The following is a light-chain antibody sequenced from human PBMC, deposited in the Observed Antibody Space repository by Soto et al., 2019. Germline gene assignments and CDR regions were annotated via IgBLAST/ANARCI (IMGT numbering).Light chain of an antibody. V-gene: IGLV2-23*01. CDR3: FSYANRRTWGYV. Sequence: QSALTQPASVSGSPGQSITISCTGANSDVGNYNLVSWYQQHPDRAPKLIIYEGSKRPSGVSDRFSGSKSGNTVSLTISGLQAEDEADYYCFSYANRRTWGYVFGTGTKLTVL. J-gene: IGLJ1*01. CDR2: EGS. CDR1: NSDVGNYNL.